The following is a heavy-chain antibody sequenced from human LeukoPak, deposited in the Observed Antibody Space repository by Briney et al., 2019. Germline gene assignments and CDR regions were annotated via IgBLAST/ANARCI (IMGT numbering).Heavy chain of an antibody. CDR2: IRYDGSNK. D-gene: IGHD3-22*01. J-gene: IGHJ4*02. CDR3: AKDSVVYYYDSSGIEY. V-gene: IGHV3-30*02. CDR1: GFTFSSYG. Sequence: GSLRLSCAASGFTFSSYGMHWVRQAPGKGLEWVAFIRYDGSNKYYADSVKGRFTISRDNSKNTLYLQMNSLRAEDTAVYYCAKDSVVYYYDSSGIEYWGQGTLVTVSS.